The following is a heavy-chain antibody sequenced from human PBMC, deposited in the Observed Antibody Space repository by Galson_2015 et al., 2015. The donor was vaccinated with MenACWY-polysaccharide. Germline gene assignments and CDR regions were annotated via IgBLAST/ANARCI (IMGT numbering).Heavy chain of an antibody. Sequence: SLRLSCAASGFTFSSYGMSWVPQAPGKGLEWVSSISGSGGSTFYADSVKGRFTISRDNSKNTLSLQVNSLRAEDTAKYYCAKDLRVGATAGSELDFWGQGTLVTVSS. D-gene: IGHD1-26*01. V-gene: IGHV3-23*01. CDR2: ISGSGGST. CDR1: GFTFSSYG. J-gene: IGHJ4*02. CDR3: AKDLRVGATAGSELDF.